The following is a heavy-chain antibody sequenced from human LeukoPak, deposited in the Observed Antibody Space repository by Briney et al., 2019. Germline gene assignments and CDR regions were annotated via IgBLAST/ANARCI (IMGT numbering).Heavy chain of an antibody. CDR3: AKDGASTVAARRPFDY. CDR2: IRGSGGST. D-gene: IGHD6-6*01. CDR1: GFTFSSYA. V-gene: IGHV3-23*01. Sequence: GGSLRLSCAVSGFTFSSYAMSWVRQAPGKGLEWVSAIRGSGGSTYYADSVKGRFTISRDNSKNTLYLQMNSLRAEDTAVYYCAKDGASTVAARRPFDYWGQGTLVTVSS. J-gene: IGHJ4*02.